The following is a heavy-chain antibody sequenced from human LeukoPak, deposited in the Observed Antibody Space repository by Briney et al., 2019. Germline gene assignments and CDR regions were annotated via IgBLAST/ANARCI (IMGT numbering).Heavy chain of an antibody. J-gene: IGHJ3*02. D-gene: IGHD2-15*01. CDR1: GFTFRSYG. V-gene: IGHV3-74*01. CDR3: ASPGWSDALDM. Sequence: GSLRLSCAASGFTFRSYGMHWVRQAPGKGLVWVSRISSDGTSTTYADSVKGRFTISRDNAKNTLYLQLDSLRAEDTAIYYCASPGWSDALDMWGQGTRVTVSS. CDR2: ISSDGTST.